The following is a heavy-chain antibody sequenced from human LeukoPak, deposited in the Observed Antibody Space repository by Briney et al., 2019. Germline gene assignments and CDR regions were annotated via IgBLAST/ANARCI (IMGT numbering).Heavy chain of an antibody. CDR1: GFTFSSYW. CDR3: AELGITMIGGV. D-gene: IGHD3-10*02. J-gene: IGHJ6*04. V-gene: IGHV3-48*03. Sequence: GGSLRLSCAASGFTFSSYWMNWVRQAPGKGLEWVSYISSSGSTIYYADSVKGRFTISRDNAKNSLYLQMNSLRAEDTAVYYCAELGITMIGGVWGKGTTVTVSS. CDR2: ISSSGSTI.